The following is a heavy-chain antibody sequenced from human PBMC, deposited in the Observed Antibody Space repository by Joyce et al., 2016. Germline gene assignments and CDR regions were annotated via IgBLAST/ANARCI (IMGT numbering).Heavy chain of an antibody. Sequence: QVQLQESGPGLVKSSEILSLTCAVSGYSISSGYSWGWTRQPPGKGLEWIGVMNRDGSTFYNPSLKSRVTISADMSKNQFSLKLTSVTAADTAVYYCARGVTNWGQGTLVAVSS. CDR1: GYSISSGYS. CDR2: MNRDGST. J-gene: IGHJ4*02. D-gene: IGHD3-3*01. V-gene: IGHV4-38-2*01. CDR3: ARGVTN.